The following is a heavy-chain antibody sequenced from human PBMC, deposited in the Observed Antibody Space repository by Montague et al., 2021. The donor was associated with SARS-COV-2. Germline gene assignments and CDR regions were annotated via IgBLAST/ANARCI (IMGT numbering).Heavy chain of an antibody. CDR1: GGSFNGFY. J-gene: IGHJ3*01. D-gene: IGHD2-15*01. CDR2: INNGRXA. CDR3: ARGLMRFAVVDAAPRNDFDV. Sequence: SETLPLTCAVSGGSFNGFYWGWIRQPPGKGLEWLGEIREINNGRXANXXXXLXSRFTISLDPSKNQFYLQLTSLPAADTAVYFCARGLMRFAVVDAAPRNDFDVWGQGTRVTVSS. V-gene: IGHV4-34*01.